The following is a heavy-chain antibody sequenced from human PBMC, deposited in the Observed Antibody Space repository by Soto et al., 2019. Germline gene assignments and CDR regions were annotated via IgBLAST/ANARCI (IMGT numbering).Heavy chain of an antibody. J-gene: IGHJ6*03. CDR3: ARGSGLHHDFWSGYNDFYYYYYMDV. V-gene: IGHV3-74*01. CDR2: INSDGSST. D-gene: IGHD3-3*01. CDR1: GFTFSRYW. Sequence: SLRLSCAASGFTFSRYWMDWVRQAPGKGVVWVSRINSDGSSTSYAGSVKGRFTISRDNAKNTLYLQMNSLRAEDTAVYYCARGSGLHHDFWSGYNDFYYYYYMDVWGKGTTVTVSS.